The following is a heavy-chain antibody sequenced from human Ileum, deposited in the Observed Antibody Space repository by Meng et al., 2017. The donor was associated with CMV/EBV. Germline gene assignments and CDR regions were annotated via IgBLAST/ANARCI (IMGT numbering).Heavy chain of an antibody. CDR2: ISSSGSTI. Sequence: GESLKISCAASGFTFSSYEMNWVRQAPGKGLEWVSYISSSGSTIYYADSVKGRFTISRDNAKNSLYLQMKSLRAEDKAVYYCAREGQHCSSTSRYMEGYFDYWGQGTLVTVSS. D-gene: IGHD2-2*02. J-gene: IGHJ4*02. CDR1: GFTFSSYE. CDR3: AREGQHCSSTSRYMEGYFDY. V-gene: IGHV3-48*03.